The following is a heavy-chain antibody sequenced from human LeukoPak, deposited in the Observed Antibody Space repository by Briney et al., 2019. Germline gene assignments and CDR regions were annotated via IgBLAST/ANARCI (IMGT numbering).Heavy chain of an antibody. CDR3: ARVSMDSVVVPAAIGYYGMDV. CDR2: ISAYNGNT. J-gene: IGHJ6*04. Sequence: ASVKLSCKASGYTFTSYGISWVRQAPGQGLEWMGWISAYNGNTKYAQKLQGRVTMTTDTSTSAAYMELRSLRSDDTAVYYCARVSMDSVVVPAAIGYYGMDVWGKGTTVTVSS. V-gene: IGHV1-18*04. D-gene: IGHD2-2*03. CDR1: GYTFTSYG.